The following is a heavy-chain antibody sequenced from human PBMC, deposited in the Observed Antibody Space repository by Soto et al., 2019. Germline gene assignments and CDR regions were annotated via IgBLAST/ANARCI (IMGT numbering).Heavy chain of an antibody. CDR2: ISYDGSNK. CDR3: AHGGYDSSGYYYAEYFQH. V-gene: IGHV3-30*03. CDR1: GFTFSSYG. Sequence: QVQLVESGGGVVQPGRSLRLSCAASGFTFSSYGMHWVRQAPSKGLEWVAVISYDGSNKYYADSVKGRFTISRDNSKNTLYLQMNSLRAEDTAVYYCAHGGYDSSGYYYAEYFQHWGQGTLVTVSS. J-gene: IGHJ1*01. D-gene: IGHD3-22*01.